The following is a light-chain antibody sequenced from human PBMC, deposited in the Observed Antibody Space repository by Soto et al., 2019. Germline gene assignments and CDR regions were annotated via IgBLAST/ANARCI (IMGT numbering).Light chain of an antibody. J-gene: IGKJ2*01. CDR1: QSVSSH. CDR2: DAS. V-gene: IGKV3-11*01. Sequence: ATLSCRASQSVSSHLAWYQQKPGQAPRLLIYDASNRATGIPGRFSGSGSGTDFTLTISSLEPEDFAVYYCQQRSNGPAYTFGQGTRLDIK. CDR3: QQRSNGPAYT.